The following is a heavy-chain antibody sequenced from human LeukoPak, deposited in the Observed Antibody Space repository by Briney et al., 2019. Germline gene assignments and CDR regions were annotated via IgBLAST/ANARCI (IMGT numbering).Heavy chain of an antibody. V-gene: IGHV4-39*01. CDR2: IYYSGST. CDR1: GGSISSSGYY. J-gene: IGHJ4*02. CDR3: ARRGSGWYYFDY. D-gene: IGHD6-19*01. Sequence: PSETLSLTCTVSGGSISSSGYYWGWIRQPPGKGLAWIGSIYYSGSTYYNPSLKSRVTISVDTSKNQFSLKLSSVTAADTAVYYCARRGSGWYYFDYWGQGTLVTVSS.